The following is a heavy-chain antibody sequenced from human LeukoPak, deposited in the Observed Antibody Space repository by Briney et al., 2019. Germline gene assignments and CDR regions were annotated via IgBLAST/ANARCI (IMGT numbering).Heavy chain of an antibody. Sequence: ASVKVSCKASGYTFTSYGISWVRQAPGQGLEWMGWISAYNGNTNYAQKLQGRVTMTTDTSTSTAYMELRSLRSDDTAVYYCAREDLKYYDILTGYYTPGVFDYWGQGTLVTVSS. CDR2: ISAYNGNT. V-gene: IGHV1-18*01. J-gene: IGHJ4*02. CDR1: GYTFTSYG. CDR3: AREDLKYYDILTGYYTPGVFDY. D-gene: IGHD3-9*01.